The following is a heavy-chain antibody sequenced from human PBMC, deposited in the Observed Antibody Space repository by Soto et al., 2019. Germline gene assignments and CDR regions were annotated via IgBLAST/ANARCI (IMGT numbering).Heavy chain of an antibody. V-gene: IGHV3-9*01. CDR1: GFTFDDYA. CDR3: AKDIGRGYSYGYTYYYYGMDV. CDR2: ISWNSGSI. J-gene: IGHJ6*02. D-gene: IGHD5-18*01. Sequence: GGSLRLSCAASGFTFDDYAMHWVRQAPGKGLEWVSGISWNSGSIGYADSVKGRFTISRDNAKNSLHLQMNILRAEDTALYYCAKDIGRGYSYGYTYYYYGMDVWGQGTTVTVSS.